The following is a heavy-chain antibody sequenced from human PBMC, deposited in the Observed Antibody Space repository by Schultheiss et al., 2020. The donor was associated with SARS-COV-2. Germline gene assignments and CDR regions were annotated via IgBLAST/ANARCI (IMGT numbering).Heavy chain of an antibody. CDR3: ATGLPTTVVTPFDY. D-gene: IGHD4-23*01. V-gene: IGHV1-8*01. Sequence: ASVKVSCKASGYTFTSYDINWVRQATGQGLEWMGWMNPNSGNTGYAQKFQGRVTMTRNTSISTAYMELSSLRSEDTAVYYCATGLPTTVVTPFDYWGQGTLVTVSS. CDR2: MNPNSGNT. J-gene: IGHJ4*02. CDR1: GYTFTSYD.